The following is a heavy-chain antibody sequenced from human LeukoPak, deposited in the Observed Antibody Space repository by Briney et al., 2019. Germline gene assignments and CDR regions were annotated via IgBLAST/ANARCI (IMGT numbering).Heavy chain of an antibody. V-gene: IGHV3-48*01. CDR3: ARVPPRGNDVTVGRYSYMDV. Sequence: GGSLRLSCAASGITFSSSTMTWVRQAPGKGLEWVSYISGTTISTIYYADSVKGRFNISRDNANNSVYLQMNSLRAEDTAVYYCARVPPRGNDVTVGRYSYMDVWGKGTTVTVSS. CDR2: ISGTTISTI. J-gene: IGHJ6*03. CDR1: GITFSSST. D-gene: IGHD4-23*01.